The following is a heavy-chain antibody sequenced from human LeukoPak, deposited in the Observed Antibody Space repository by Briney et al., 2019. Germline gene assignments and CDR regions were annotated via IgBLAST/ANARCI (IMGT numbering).Heavy chain of an antibody. J-gene: IGHJ3*02. Sequence: SGGSLRLFCAASGLTFSSYWMSWVRQAPGKGLEWVANIKQDGSEKYYVDSVKGRFTISRDNAKNSLHLQMNSLRAEDTAVYYCARVNWNAHDAFDIWGQGTMVTVSS. D-gene: IGHD1-1*01. CDR3: ARVNWNAHDAFDI. CDR2: IKQDGSEK. V-gene: IGHV3-7*04. CDR1: GLTFSSYW.